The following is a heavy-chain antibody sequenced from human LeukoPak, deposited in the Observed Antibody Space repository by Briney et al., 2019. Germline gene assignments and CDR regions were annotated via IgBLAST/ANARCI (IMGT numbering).Heavy chain of an antibody. CDR1: GRSYSSSY. CDR2: INHNGST. Sequence: SETLSLTCAVYGRSYSSSYWSWIRQPPGKGLEWIGEINHNGSTYYNPSLKTRLTISVDTSKNQFSLKLNSVTAADTAMYYCATLGSSLGCWGQGTLVTVSS. J-gene: IGHJ4*02. D-gene: IGHD6-6*01. V-gene: IGHV4-34*01. CDR3: ATLGSSLGC.